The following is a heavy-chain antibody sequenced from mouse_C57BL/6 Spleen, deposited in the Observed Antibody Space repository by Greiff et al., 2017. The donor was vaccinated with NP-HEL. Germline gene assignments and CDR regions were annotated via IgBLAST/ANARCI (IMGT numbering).Heavy chain of an antibody. J-gene: IGHJ2*01. Sequence: QVHVKQSGAELARPGASVKLSCKASGYTFTSYGISWVKQRTGQGLEWIGEIYPRSGNTYYNEKFKGKATLTADKSSSTAYMELRSLTSEDSAVYFCAREGYDGTVQDYWGQGTTLTVSS. CDR1: GYTFTSYG. CDR3: AREGYDGTVQDY. D-gene: IGHD2-3*01. V-gene: IGHV1-81*01. CDR2: IYPRSGNT.